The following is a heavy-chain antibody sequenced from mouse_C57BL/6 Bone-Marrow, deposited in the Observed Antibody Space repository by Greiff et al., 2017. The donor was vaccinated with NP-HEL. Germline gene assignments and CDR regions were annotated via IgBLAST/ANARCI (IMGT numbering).Heavy chain of an antibody. CDR1: GYTFTSYG. CDR3: ARCLFITTVYYLDY. J-gene: IGHJ2*01. Sequence: VQLQQSGAELARPGASVKLSCKASGYTFTSYGISWVKQRTGQGLEWIGEIYPRSGNTYYNEKFKGKATLTADKSSSTAYMELRSLTSEDSAVYFCARCLFITTVYYLDYWGQGTTLTVSS. V-gene: IGHV1-81*01. CDR2: IYPRSGNT. D-gene: IGHD1-1*01.